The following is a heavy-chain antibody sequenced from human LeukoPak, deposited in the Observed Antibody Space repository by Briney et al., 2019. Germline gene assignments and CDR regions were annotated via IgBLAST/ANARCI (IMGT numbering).Heavy chain of an antibody. J-gene: IGHJ5*02. V-gene: IGHV3-23*01. D-gene: IGHD3-10*01. Sequence: GGSLRLSCEASGFSFSIYGMSWVRQAPGKGLEWVSGISGSGGNTYYAEALTGRFTVSRDNAKNTLYLQVHSLRAEDTAVYYCARDPIYYGSGTFDPWGQGTLVTVSS. CDR2: ISGSGGNT. CDR3: ARDPIYYGSGTFDP. CDR1: GFSFSIYG.